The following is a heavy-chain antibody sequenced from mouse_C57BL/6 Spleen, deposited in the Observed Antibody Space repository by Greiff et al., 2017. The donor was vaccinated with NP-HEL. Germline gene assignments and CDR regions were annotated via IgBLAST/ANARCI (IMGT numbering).Heavy chain of an antibody. J-gene: IGHJ2*01. CDR2: IYPRSGNT. CDR3: ARSPPVTTVVATDFDY. D-gene: IGHD1-1*01. V-gene: IGHV1-81*01. Sequence: QVQLQQSGAELARPGASVKLSCKASGYTFTSYGISWVKQRTGQGLEWIGEIYPRSGNTYYNEKFKGKATLTADKSSSTAYMELRSLTSEDSAVYFCARSPPVTTVVATDFDYWGQGTTLTVSS. CDR1: GYTFTSYG.